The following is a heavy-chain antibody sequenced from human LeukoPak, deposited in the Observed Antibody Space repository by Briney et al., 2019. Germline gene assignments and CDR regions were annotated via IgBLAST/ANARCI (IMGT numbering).Heavy chain of an antibody. J-gene: IGHJ4*02. Sequence: SQTLSLTCTVSGGSFSSGSYYWSWNRQPAGKGLEWIGRIYPSGSTIYPSGNTHYNPSLKSRVTISVDTSKNQFSLKVDSVTAADAAVYFCTRGTGTTNFDYWGQGTLVTVSS. D-gene: IGHD1-1*01. CDR1: GGSFSSGSYY. CDR3: TRGTGTTNFDY. CDR2: IYPSGSTIYPSGNT. V-gene: IGHV4-61*02.